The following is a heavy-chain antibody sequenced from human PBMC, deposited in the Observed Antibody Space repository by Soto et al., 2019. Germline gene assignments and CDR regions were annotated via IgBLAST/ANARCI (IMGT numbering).Heavy chain of an antibody. J-gene: IGHJ4*02. Sequence: PGGSLRLSCAASGFTFSSYAMHWVRQAPGKGLEWVAVISYDGSNKYYADSVKGRFTISRDNSKNTLYLQMNSLRAEDAAVYYCARPTHIVVVTAIFVYWGQGTLVTVSS. V-gene: IGHV3-30-3*01. CDR2: ISYDGSNK. CDR1: GFTFSSYA. CDR3: ARPTHIVVVTAIFVY. D-gene: IGHD2-21*02.